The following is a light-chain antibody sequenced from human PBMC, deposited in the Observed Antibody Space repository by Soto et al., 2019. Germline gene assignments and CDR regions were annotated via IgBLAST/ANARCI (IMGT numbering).Light chain of an antibody. V-gene: IGKV3-20*01. Sequence: EIVLTQSPGTLSLSPGERATLSCRASQSLSKNYLAWYQHKPGQAPRLLIHDASNRATGIPDRFSGSGSGADFPLTISSLEPEDSAVDYCPQCVTAPLTFGPGTKVDI. CDR1: QSLSKNY. CDR2: DAS. CDR3: PQCVTAPLT. J-gene: IGKJ1*01.